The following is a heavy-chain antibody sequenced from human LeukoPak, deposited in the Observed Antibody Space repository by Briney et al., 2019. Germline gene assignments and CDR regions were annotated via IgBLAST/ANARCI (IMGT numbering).Heavy chain of an antibody. J-gene: IGHJ4*02. CDR1: GFTFRSYG. CDR3: AKGYGESHFDS. D-gene: IGHD5-18*01. CDR2: IRFDGSNQ. Sequence: GGSLRLSCSASGFTFRSYGMHWVRQAPGKGLEWVAFIRFDGSNQYYADSVKGRSTISRDNSKNTLSLQMNTLRGADTAVYFCAKGYGESHFDSWGQGTLVTVSS. V-gene: IGHV3-30*02.